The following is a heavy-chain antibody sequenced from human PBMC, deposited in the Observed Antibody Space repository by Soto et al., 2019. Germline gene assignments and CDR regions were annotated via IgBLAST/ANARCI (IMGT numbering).Heavy chain of an antibody. Sequence: ASVKVSCKASGYTFTGYYMHWVRQAPGQGLEWMGGFDPEDGETIYAQKFQGRVTMTEDTSTDTAYMELSSLRSEDTAVYYCATLYSGSYRDAFDIWGQGTMVTVS. CDR3: ATLYSGSYRDAFDI. V-gene: IGHV1-24*01. CDR1: GYTFTGYY. J-gene: IGHJ3*02. CDR2: FDPEDGET. D-gene: IGHD1-26*01.